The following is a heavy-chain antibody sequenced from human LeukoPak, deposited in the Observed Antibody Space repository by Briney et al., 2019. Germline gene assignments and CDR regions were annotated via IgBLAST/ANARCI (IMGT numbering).Heavy chain of an antibody. Sequence: PGGSLRLSCAASGFTFSSYEMNWVLQAPGKGLEWVSYISSSGSTIYYADSVKGRFTISRDNAKNSLYLQMNSLRAEDTAVYYCAELGITTIGGVWGKGTTVTMSS. CDR3: AELGITTIGGV. V-gene: IGHV3-48*03. CDR2: ISSSGSTI. J-gene: IGHJ6*04. D-gene: IGHD3-10*02. CDR1: GFTFSSYE.